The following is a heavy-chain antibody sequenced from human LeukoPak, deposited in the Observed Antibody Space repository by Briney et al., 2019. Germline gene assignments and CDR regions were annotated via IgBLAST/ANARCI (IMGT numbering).Heavy chain of an antibody. CDR1: GFTFSTYW. D-gene: IGHD3-3*01. CDR2: IESDGST. Sequence: PGGSLRLSCAASGFTFSTYWMHWVRQAPGKGLVWVSRIESDGSTNYADSVKGRFTISRDNAKNTLSLQMNSLRPEHTSVYYCARAPSEIGGYYPEYFRHWGQGTLVTVSS. CDR3: ARAPSEIGGYYPEYFRH. V-gene: IGHV3-74*01. J-gene: IGHJ1*01.